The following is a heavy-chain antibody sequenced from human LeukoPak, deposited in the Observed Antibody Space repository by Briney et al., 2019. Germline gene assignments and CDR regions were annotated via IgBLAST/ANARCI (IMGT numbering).Heavy chain of an antibody. CDR3: TRVRGYCSSTICYRYYFDY. D-gene: IGHD2-2*01. Sequence: SEALSLTCTVSGYSISSGYYWGWIRQPPGKGLEWIGTIYHSGSTYYNPSLKSRVTISVDTSKNQFSLKLTSVTAADTAVYYCTRVRGYCSSTICYRYYFDYWGQGTLVTVSS. V-gene: IGHV4-38-2*02. J-gene: IGHJ4*02. CDR1: GYSISSGYY. CDR2: IYHSGST.